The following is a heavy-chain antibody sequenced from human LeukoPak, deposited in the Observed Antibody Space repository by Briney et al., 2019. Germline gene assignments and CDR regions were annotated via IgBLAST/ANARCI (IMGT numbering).Heavy chain of an antibody. J-gene: IGHJ5*01. CDR1: GFTFSSYW. V-gene: IGHV3-7*01. Sequence: GGSLRLSCAASGFTFSSYWMSWVRQAPGKGLEWVANIKQDGSEKYYVDSVKGRFTISRDYAKNSLYLQMNSLRAEDTAVYYCARDLLRYFDWFDYWGQGTLVTVSS. CDR3: ARDLLRYFDWFDY. CDR2: IKQDGSEK. D-gene: IGHD3-9*01.